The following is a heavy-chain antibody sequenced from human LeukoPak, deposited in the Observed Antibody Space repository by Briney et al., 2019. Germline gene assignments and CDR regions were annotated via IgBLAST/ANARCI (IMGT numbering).Heavy chain of an antibody. CDR3: ARAGNYRFDY. V-gene: IGHV3-48*01. J-gene: IGHJ4*02. Sequence: GGSLRLSCVASGFTFSSYAMSWVRQAPGKGLEWVSYISSSSSTIYYADSVKGRFTISRDNAKNSLYLQMNSLRAEDTAVYYCARAGNYRFDYWGQGTLVTVSS. CDR2: ISSSSSTI. D-gene: IGHD1-7*01. CDR1: GFTFSSYA.